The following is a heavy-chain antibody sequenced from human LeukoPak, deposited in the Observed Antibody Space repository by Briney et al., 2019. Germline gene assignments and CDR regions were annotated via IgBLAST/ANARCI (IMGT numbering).Heavy chain of an antibody. Sequence: GGSLRLSCAASGFTFSSYSMNWVRQAPGKGLEWVSSISSSSSYIYYADSVRGRFTMSRDNAKNSLYLQMNSLRAEDTAVYYCARVLDSSSWGYYYYYMDVWGKGTTVTVSS. D-gene: IGHD6-13*01. V-gene: IGHV3-21*01. CDR1: GFTFSSYS. J-gene: IGHJ6*03. CDR2: ISSSSSYI. CDR3: ARVLDSSSWGYYYYYMDV.